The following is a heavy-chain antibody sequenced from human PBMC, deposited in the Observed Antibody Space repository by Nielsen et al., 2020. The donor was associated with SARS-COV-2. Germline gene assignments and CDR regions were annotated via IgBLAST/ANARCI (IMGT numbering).Heavy chain of an antibody. CDR2: LSYDGSNK. D-gene: IGHD2-15*01. CDR1: GFTFSGYG. J-gene: IGHJ5*02. V-gene: IGHV3-30*18. CDR3: AKGGDYCSGGSCYPAGGWFDP. Sequence: GESLKISCAASGFTFSGYGMHWVRQAPGKGLEWVAVLSYDGSNKYYADSVKGRFTISRDNSKNTLYLQMNSLRAEDTAVYYCAKGGDYCSGGSCYPAGGWFDPWGQGTLVTVSS.